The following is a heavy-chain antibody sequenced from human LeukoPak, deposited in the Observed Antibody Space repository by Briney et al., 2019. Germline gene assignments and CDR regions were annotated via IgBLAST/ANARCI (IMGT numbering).Heavy chain of an antibody. D-gene: IGHD2-15*01. CDR2: IDSSNSPM. J-gene: IGHJ4*02. CDR3: ARDRCSGGSCYFDY. V-gene: IGHV3-48*02. Sequence: QAGGSLRLSCAASGLTFSTYNMNWVRQAPGKGLEWVSYIDSSNSPMYYADSVKGRFTISRDNGKNSLYLQMNSLRDEDTAVYYCARDRCSGGSCYFDYWGQGTLVTVSS. CDR1: GLTFSTYN.